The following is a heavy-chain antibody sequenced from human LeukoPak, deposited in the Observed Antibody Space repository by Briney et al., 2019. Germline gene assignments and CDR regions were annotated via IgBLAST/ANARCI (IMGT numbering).Heavy chain of an antibody. D-gene: IGHD3-22*01. CDR1: EYRLTELS. CDR2: FDPEDVDT. Sequence: ASVKVSCKVSEYRLTELSMHWVRLAPGKGLEWMGGFDPEDVDTIYAQKFQGRVTITADKSTNTAHMELSSLRSEDTAVYYCTREGVYSPDGSSYHRDAFDIWGQGTVVTVSS. V-gene: IGHV1-24*01. J-gene: IGHJ3*02. CDR3: TREGVYSPDGSSYHRDAFDI.